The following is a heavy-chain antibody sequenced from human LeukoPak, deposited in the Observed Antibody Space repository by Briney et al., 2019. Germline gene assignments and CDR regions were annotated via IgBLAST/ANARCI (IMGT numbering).Heavy chain of an antibody. Sequence: SETLSLTCAVSGYSISSGYYWGWIRQPPGQGLGWIGGIYHSGGTYYNPSLKSRVTISVDTSKNQFSLKLSPVTAADTAVYYCARGIAAAGSRHALDYWGQGTLVTVSS. CDR1: GYSISSGYY. CDR3: ARGIAAAGSRHALDY. V-gene: IGHV4-38-2*01. CDR2: IYHSGGT. D-gene: IGHD6-13*01. J-gene: IGHJ4*02.